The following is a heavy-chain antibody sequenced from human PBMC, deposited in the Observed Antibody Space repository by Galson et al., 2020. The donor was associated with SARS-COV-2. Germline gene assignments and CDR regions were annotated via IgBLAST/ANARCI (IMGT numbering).Heavy chain of an antibody. CDR3: ARVPYYYGSGSYYLKPINWFDP. D-gene: IGHD3-10*01. CDR2: INHSGST. J-gene: IGHJ5*02. V-gene: IGHV4-34*01. Sequence: SETLSLTCAVYGGSFSGYYWSWIRQPPGKGLEWIGEINHSGSTNYNPSLKSRVTISVDTSKNQFSLKLSSETAADTAVYYCARVPYYYGSGSYYLKPINWFDPWGQGTLVTVSS. CDR1: GGSFSGYY.